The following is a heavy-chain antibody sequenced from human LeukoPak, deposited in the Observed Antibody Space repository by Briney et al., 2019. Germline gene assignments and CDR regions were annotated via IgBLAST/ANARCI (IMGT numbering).Heavy chain of an antibody. J-gene: IGHJ4*02. D-gene: IGHD1-7*01. CDR3: ARDTGGTGTYFDY. CDR1: GFTFSSYG. CDR2: IWYDGSNK. V-gene: IGHV3-33*01. Sequence: PGGSLRLSCAASGFTFSSYGMHWVRQAPGKGLEWVAVIWYDGSNKYYADSVKGRFTISRDNSKNTLYLQMNSLRAEDTAVYCCARDTGGTGTYFDYWGQGTLVTVSS.